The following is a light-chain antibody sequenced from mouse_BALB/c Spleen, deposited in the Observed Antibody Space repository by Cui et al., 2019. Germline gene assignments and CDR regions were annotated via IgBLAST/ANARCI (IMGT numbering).Light chain of an antibody. CDR1: SSVSY. CDR2: STS. V-gene: IGKV4-80*01. J-gene: IGKJ1*01. CDR3: HQWSSYPWT. Sequence: QIVLTQSPAIMSASLEEEITLTCSASSSVSYMHWYQQKSGTSPKLLIHSTSNLASGVLSRFSGSGSGTFYSLTISSVEAEDAADYYCHQWSSYPWTFGGGTKLEIK.